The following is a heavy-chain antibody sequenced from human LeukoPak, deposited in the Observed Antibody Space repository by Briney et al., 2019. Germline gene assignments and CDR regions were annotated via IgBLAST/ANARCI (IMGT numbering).Heavy chain of an antibody. CDR2: ISVCSGHT. CDR3: ARRTYCASYYTPDYAFEV. Sequence: ASVKDSCKASGYTFTSYGISSVRQAPGQGLEWMGWISVCSGHTNYAQKLQGRVTMTTDTSTSTAYMELRSLKSDDTAVYYCARRTYCASYYTPDYAFEVWGQGTMVTVSS. D-gene: IGHD3-10*01. V-gene: IGHV1-18*01. CDR1: GYTFTSYG. J-gene: IGHJ3*01.